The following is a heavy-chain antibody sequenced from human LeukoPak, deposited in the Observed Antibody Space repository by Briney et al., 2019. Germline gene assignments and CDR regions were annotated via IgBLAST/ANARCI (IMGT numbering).Heavy chain of an antibody. CDR2: INNSGGST. CDR1: AFTFSSYA. Sequence: GGSPRLSCAASAFTFSSYAMSWVRQAPGKGLKWVSAINNSGGSTYYADSVRGRFTISRDNSKNTLYLQMNSLRAEDTAVYYCAKIEGRSIVAVDYWGQGTLVTVSS. D-gene: IGHD5-12*01. V-gene: IGHV3-23*01. CDR3: AKIEGRSIVAVDY. J-gene: IGHJ4*02.